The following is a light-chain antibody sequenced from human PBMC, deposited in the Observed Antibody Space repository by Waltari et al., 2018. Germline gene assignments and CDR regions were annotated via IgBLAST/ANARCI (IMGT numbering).Light chain of an antibody. Sequence: SYELTQPPSVSVSPGQTATLTCSGHVLGDNSASWYQPKSGQSPVLVIYRDNQRPSGVLERFSGSRSGNTATLTVSGTQGMDEADYYCQAWDNSNVIFGGGTKLTVL. CDR2: RDN. V-gene: IGLV3-1*01. CDR1: VLGDNS. CDR3: QAWDNSNVI. J-gene: IGLJ2*01.